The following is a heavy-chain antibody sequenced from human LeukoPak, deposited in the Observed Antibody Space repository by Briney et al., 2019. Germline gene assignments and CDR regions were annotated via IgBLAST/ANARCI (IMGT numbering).Heavy chain of an antibody. CDR3: ARSMVRGVCQN. D-gene: IGHD3-10*01. Sequence: PGVTLRLSCAASGFTVNSNYMSWVRQAPGKGLEWVSVIYSGGSTYYADSVKGRVTISRDNSKNTLYLQMNSLRAEDTAVYYCARSMVRGVCQNWGQGTLVTVSS. V-gene: IGHV3-53*01. J-gene: IGHJ4*02. CDR1: GFTVNSNY. CDR2: IYSGGST.